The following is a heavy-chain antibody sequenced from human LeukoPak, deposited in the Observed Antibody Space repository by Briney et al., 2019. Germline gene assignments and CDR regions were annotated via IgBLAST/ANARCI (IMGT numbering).Heavy chain of an antibody. J-gene: IGHJ4*02. V-gene: IGHV3-43*02. Sequence: GGSLRLSCAASGFTFHNYAIHWVRQAPGKGLEWVSLTSGDGITTYFADSVKGRFTISRDNSKSSLFLQMNSLRTEDTALYYCARDHVYGGADYWGQGTLVTVSS. D-gene: IGHD5/OR15-5a*01. CDR3: ARDHVYGGADY. CDR1: GFTFHNYA. CDR2: TSGDGITT.